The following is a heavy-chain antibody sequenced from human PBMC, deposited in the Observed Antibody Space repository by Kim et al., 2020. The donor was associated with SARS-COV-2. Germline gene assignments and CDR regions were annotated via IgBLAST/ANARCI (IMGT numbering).Heavy chain of an antibody. Sequence: ASVKVSCKASGYTFTGYYMHWVRQAPGQGLEWMGRINPNSGGTNYAQKFQGRVTMTRDTSISTAYMELRRLRSGDTAGYFFARAPLDYIGFFGIWGPGT. CDR3: ARAPLDYIGFFGI. D-gene: IGHD2-15*01. V-gene: IGHV1-2*06. CDR2: INPNSGGT. J-gene: IGHJ3*02. CDR1: GYTFTGYY.